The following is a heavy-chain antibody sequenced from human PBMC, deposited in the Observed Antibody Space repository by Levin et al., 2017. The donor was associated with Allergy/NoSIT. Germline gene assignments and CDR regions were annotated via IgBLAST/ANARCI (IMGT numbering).Heavy chain of an antibody. D-gene: IGHD3-3*01. Sequence: SQTLSLTCTVSGGSISSSSYYWGWIRQPPGKGLEWIGSIYYSGSTYYNPSLKSRVTISVDTSKNQFSLKLSSVTAADTAVYYCARQGDYDFWSGYFHYYYYYGMDVWGQGTTVTVSS. J-gene: IGHJ6*02. CDR1: GGSISSSSYY. V-gene: IGHV4-39*01. CDR3: ARQGDYDFWSGYFHYYYYYGMDV. CDR2: IYYSGST.